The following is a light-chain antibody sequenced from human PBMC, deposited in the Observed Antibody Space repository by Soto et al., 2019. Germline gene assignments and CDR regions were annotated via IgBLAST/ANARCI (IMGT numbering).Light chain of an antibody. Sequence: DIQLTQSPSSLSASVGDRVTIACRVSQGISGYLAWYQQRPGQAPKLLIYAASTLQSGVSSRFSGSGSGTAFTLTISSLQPEDSATYYCLQLNTYPLTFGGGTKVEAK. CDR3: LQLNTYPLT. J-gene: IGKJ4*01. V-gene: IGKV1-9*01. CDR1: QGISGY. CDR2: AAS.